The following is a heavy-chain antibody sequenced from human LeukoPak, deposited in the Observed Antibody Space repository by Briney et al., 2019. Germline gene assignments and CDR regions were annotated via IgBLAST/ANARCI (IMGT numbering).Heavy chain of an antibody. J-gene: IGHJ4*02. D-gene: IGHD1-26*01. CDR2: IGSSNITM. Sequence: GGSLRLSCAAFGFTFSSYDMNWVRQAPGKGLEWVSYIGSSNITMYYADSVKGRFTISRDNAKNSLYLQMNSLRDEDTAIYYCARGPLGWSDFWGQGTLVTVSS. V-gene: IGHV3-48*02. CDR1: GFTFSSYD. CDR3: ARGPLGWSDF.